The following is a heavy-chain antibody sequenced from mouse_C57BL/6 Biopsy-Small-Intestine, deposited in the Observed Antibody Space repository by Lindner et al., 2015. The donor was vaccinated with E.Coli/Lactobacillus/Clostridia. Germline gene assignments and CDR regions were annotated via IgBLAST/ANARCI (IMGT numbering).Heavy chain of an antibody. J-gene: IGHJ2*01. V-gene: IGHV1-82*01. CDR2: IYPGDGDT. CDR3: ARDPYYGSSLDY. Sequence: VQLQESGPELVKPGASVKISCKASGYAFSRSWMNWVKQRPGKGLEWIGRIYPGDGDTNYNGKFKGKATLTADNSSSTAYMQLSSLTSEDSAVYFCARDPYYGSSLDYWGQGTTLTVPS. CDR1: GYAFSRSW. D-gene: IGHD1-1*01.